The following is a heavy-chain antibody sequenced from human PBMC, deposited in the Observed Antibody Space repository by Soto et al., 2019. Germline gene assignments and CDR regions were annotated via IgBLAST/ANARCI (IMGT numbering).Heavy chain of an antibody. CDR3: ARSGGVGATGFAY. V-gene: IGHV3-74*01. Sequence: EVQLVESGGGLVQPGGSLRLSCVASGFTFSSYWMHWVRQAPGKGLVWVSRINSEGTSISYADSVKGRFTISRDNAENTLYLQMNSLRAEDTAVYYCARSGGVGATGFAYWGQGTLVPVFS. J-gene: IGHJ4*02. CDR2: INSEGTSI. CDR1: GFTFSSYW. D-gene: IGHD1-26*01.